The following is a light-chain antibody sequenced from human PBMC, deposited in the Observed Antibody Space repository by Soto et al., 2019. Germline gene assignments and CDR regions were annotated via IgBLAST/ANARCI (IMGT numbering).Light chain of an antibody. CDR2: GGS. V-gene: IGKV3-20*01. Sequence: EIVLTQSPGTLSLSPGERATLSCRASQSVSSSYLAWCQQKPGRAPRLLIYGGSSRAAGIPDRFSGSGSGTDFTLTISRLEPEDFAVYYCQQYGSSPRTFGQGTKGDIK. CDR3: QQYGSSPRT. J-gene: IGKJ1*01. CDR1: QSVSSSY.